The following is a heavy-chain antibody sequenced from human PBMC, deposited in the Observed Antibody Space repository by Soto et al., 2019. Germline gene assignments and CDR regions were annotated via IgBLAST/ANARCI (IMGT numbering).Heavy chain of an antibody. CDR3: APRLDKSHDSDY. CDR1: GFTFSTYG. Sequence: QVQLVESGGGVVQPGESLRLSCAASGFTFSTYGLHWVRQAPGKGLEWVTIISYDGSNKYYADSVKGRFTISRDNSKHTLYLQMNSLRPEDTAVDYCAPRLDKSHDSDYWGQGTLVTVSS. J-gene: IGHJ4*02. CDR2: ISYDGSNK. D-gene: IGHD3-22*01. V-gene: IGHV3-30*03.